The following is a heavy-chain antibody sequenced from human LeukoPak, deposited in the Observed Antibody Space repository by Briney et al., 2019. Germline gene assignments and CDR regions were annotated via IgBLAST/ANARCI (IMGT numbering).Heavy chain of an antibody. Sequence: SVKVSCKASGGTFSGYAISWVRQAPGQGLEWMGRIIPIFGTANYAQKFQGRVTITTDESTSTAYMELSSLRSEDTAVYYCARTGTSDAFDYWGQGTLVTVSS. J-gene: IGHJ4*02. CDR3: ARTGTSDAFDY. CDR1: GGTFSGYA. V-gene: IGHV1-69*05. D-gene: IGHD1-1*01. CDR2: IIPIFGTA.